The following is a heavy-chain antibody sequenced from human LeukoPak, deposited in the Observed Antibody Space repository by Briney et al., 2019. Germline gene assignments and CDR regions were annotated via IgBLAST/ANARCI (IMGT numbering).Heavy chain of an antibody. J-gene: IGHJ4*02. D-gene: IGHD2-2*01. Sequence: PGGSLRLSCAASGFTFNIYAMAWVRQAPGKGLERVSAIGGRDSGTHYADSVKGRFTISRDNSQNTVYLEMNSLRAEDTAVYYCARAPLGSPMDYWGQGTLVTVSS. CDR3: ARAPLGSPMDY. CDR1: GFTFNIYA. CDR2: IGGRDSGT. V-gene: IGHV3-23*01.